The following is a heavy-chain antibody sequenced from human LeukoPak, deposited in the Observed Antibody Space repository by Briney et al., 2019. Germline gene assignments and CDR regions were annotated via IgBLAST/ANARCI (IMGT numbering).Heavy chain of an antibody. CDR3: ARGAYGSGSYGDNWFDP. CDR1: GFTVSSNY. J-gene: IGHJ5*02. Sequence: GGSLRLSCAAPGFTVSSNYMSWVRQAPGKGLEWVSVIYSGGSTYYADSVKGRFTISRDNSKNTLYLQMNSLRAEDTAVYYCARGAYGSGSYGDNWFDPWGQGTLVTVSS. D-gene: IGHD3-10*01. CDR2: IYSGGST. V-gene: IGHV3-66*01.